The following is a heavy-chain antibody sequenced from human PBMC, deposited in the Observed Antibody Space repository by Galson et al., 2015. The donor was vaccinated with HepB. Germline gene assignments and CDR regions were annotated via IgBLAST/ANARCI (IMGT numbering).Heavy chain of an antibody. CDR2: ISAYNGDI. Sequence: SVKVSCKASGYIFSNKGITWVRQAPGQGLEWMAWISAYNGDINYAQKLQGRVTVTTDTSTNTAYMNLKSLSSGDTAVYYCARGDNRLRYGAYWGQGTLITVSS. J-gene: IGHJ4*02. D-gene: IGHD2-21*02. CDR1: GYIFSNKG. V-gene: IGHV1-18*01. CDR3: ARGDNRLRYGAY.